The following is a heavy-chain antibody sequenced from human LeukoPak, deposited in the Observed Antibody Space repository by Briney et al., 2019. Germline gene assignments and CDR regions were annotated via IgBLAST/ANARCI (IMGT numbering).Heavy chain of an antibody. J-gene: IGHJ6*03. CDR1: GFSFRNYG. Sequence: PGGSLTLSRAASGFSFRNYGMHWVRQATGKGLEWVSFIWSDGNNRFYADSVKGRFTISRDNSKNMLFLQMDTLRAEDTALYYCAKDPGASVSGFHTDVCGKGTTVIVSS. V-gene: IGHV3-30*02. CDR3: AKDPGASVSGFHTDV. CDR2: IWSDGNNR. D-gene: IGHD2-8*02.